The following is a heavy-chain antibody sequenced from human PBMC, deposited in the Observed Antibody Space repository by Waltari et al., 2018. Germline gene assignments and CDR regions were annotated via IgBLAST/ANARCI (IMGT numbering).Heavy chain of an antibody. CDR2: ITYDGSNK. J-gene: IGHJ4*02. CDR3: AKDHVVVVPGGMTKVFDY. V-gene: IGHV3-30*02. CDR1: GFIFSSYG. D-gene: IGHD2-2*01. Sequence: QVHLVESGGGVVQPGGSLRLSCAASGFIFSSYGMHWVRQAPGKGLEGVAFITYDGSNKYYADSMKGRVTVSRDNSKNTLFLQMNTLRAEDTAVYYCAKDHVVVVPGGMTKVFDYWGQGTLVTVSS.